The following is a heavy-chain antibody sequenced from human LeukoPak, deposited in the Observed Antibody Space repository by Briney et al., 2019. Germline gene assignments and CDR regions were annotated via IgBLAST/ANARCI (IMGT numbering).Heavy chain of an antibody. V-gene: IGHV4-4*07. CDR3: ARDSVDGFWGDLGY. Sequence: PSETLSLTCTVSGGSISSYYWSWIRQPAGKGLEWIGRIYTSGSTNYNPSLKSRVTMSVDTSKNQFSLKLSSVTAADTAVYYCARDSVDGFWGDLGYWGQGTLVTVSS. J-gene: IGHJ4*02. CDR1: GGSISSYY. CDR2: IYTSGST. D-gene: IGHD3-10*01.